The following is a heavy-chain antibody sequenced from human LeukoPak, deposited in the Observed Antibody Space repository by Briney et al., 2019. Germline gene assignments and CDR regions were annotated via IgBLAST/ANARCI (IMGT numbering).Heavy chain of an antibody. Sequence: SETLSLTCTVSGGSISSYYWSWIRQPPGKGLEWIGYIYYSGSTNYNPSLKSRVTISVDTSKNQFPLKLSSVTAADTAVYYCARDLKIVTQNGYYYYYGMDVWGQGTTVTVSS. D-gene: IGHD1-26*01. V-gene: IGHV4-59*01. CDR2: IYYSGST. CDR3: ARDLKIVTQNGYYYYYGMDV. CDR1: GGSISSYY. J-gene: IGHJ6*02.